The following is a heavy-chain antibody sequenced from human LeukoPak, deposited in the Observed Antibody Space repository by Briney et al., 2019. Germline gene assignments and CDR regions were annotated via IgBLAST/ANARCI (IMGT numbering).Heavy chain of an antibody. CDR3: ARGTRYDSSGYYLA. D-gene: IGHD3-22*01. CDR1: GGTFSSYA. V-gene: IGHV1-69*13. J-gene: IGHJ5*02. CDR2: IIPIFGTA. Sequence: ASVKVSCKASGGTFSSYAISWVRQAPGQGLEWMGGIIPIFGTANYAQKFQGRVTITADESTSTAYMELSSLRSDDTAVYYCARGTRYDSSGYYLAWGQGTLVTVSS.